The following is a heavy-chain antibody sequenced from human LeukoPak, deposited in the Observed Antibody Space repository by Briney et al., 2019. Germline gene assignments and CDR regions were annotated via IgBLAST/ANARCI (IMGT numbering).Heavy chain of an antibody. CDR2: IKQDGSEK. V-gene: IGHV3-7*01. Sequence: PGGSLRLSCAASGFTFSSYWMSWVRQAPGKGLEWVANIKQDGSEKYYVDSVKGRFTISRDNSKNTLYLQMNSLRAEDTAVYFCAKVGGVVIPGSFWGQGTLVTISS. CDR3: AKVGGVVIPGSF. J-gene: IGHJ4*02. D-gene: IGHD3-3*01. CDR1: GFTFSSYW.